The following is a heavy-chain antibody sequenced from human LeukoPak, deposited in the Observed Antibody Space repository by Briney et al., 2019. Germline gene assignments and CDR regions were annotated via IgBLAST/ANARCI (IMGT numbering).Heavy chain of an antibody. CDR1: GFTFSSYS. CDR2: ISSSSSTI. D-gene: IGHD4-17*01. V-gene: IGHV3-48*01. CDR3: AGAGADDYGDYGWFDP. J-gene: IGHJ5*02. Sequence: PGGSLRLSCAPSGFTFSSYSMNWVRQAPGKGLEWVSYISSSSSTIYYADSVKGRFTISRDNAKNSLYLQMNSLRAEDTAVYYCAGAGADDYGDYGWFDPWGQGTLVTVSS.